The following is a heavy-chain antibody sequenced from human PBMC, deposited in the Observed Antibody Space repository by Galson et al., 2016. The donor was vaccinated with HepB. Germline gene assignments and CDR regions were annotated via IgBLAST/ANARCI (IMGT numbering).Heavy chain of an antibody. CDR3: AREPVRLDDLLTGPPKNPDY. CDR2: ISSSGTTI. V-gene: IGHV3-48*03. Sequence: SLRLSCAASGFTFSRYEMSWVRQAPGKGLEWVSYISSSGTTIYYADSVKGRFTISRDNAKNSLYLQMNGLRAEDTAVYYCAREPVRLDDLLTGPPKNPDYWGQGTLVTVSS. J-gene: IGHJ4*02. D-gene: IGHD3-9*01. CDR1: GFTFSRYE.